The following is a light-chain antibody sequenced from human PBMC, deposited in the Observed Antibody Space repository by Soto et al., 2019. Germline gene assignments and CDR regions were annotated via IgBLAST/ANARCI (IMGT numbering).Light chain of an antibody. CDR3: QQYFTTPRT. V-gene: IGKV4-1*01. CDR2: WAS. J-gene: IGKJ1*01. Sequence: DIVMTQSPDSLAVSLGERATINCKSSQSVLYNSNNKDYLAWYQQKPGQPPKLLIYWASTRESGVPDRFSGSGSVTDFTLTISSLQAEDVAVYFCQQYFTTPRTFGQGTKVEIK. CDR1: QSVLYNSNNKDY.